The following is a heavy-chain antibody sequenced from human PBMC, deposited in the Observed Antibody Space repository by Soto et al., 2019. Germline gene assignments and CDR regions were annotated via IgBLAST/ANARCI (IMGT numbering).Heavy chain of an antibody. CDR2: MNAGNGDR. CDR3: ARGPLVGVVGGVDP. Sequence: ASVKVSCKASGYTFARYTIHWVRQAPGQRLEWMGWMNAGNGDRQFSQKFQGRVSTTTDTSASTAYMELSSLRFEDTAVYYCARGPLVGVVGGVDPWGQGTLVTVPS. D-gene: IGHD3-16*01. V-gene: IGHV1-3*01. J-gene: IGHJ5*02. CDR1: GYTFARYT.